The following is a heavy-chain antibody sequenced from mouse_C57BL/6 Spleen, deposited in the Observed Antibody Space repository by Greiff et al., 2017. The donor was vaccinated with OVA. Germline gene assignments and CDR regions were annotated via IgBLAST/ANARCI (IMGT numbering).Heavy chain of an antibody. J-gene: IGHJ2*01. CDR2: IYYSGTI. CDR3: ARNWDLYYFDY. V-gene: IGHV3-5*01. CDR1: GISITTGNYR. Sequence: VQLKQSGPGLVKPSQTVFLTCTVTGISITTGNYRWSWIRQFPGNKLEWIGYIYYSGTITYNPSLTSRTTITRDTPKNQFFLEMNSLTAEDTATYYCARNWDLYYFDYWGQGTTLTVSS. D-gene: IGHD4-1*01.